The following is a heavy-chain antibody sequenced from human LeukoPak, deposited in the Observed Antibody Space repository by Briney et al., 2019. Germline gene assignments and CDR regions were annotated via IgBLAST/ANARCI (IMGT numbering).Heavy chain of an antibody. CDR1: GYSFTSYW. D-gene: IGHD1-26*01. Sequence: GESLKISCKGSGYSFTSYWISWVRQMPGKGLEWMGRIDPSDSYTNYSPSFQGHVTISADKSISTAYLQWSSLKASDTAMYYCATQIPLSERFEAPYYGMDVWGQGTTVTVSS. CDR2: IDPSDSYT. V-gene: IGHV5-10-1*01. J-gene: IGHJ6*02. CDR3: ATQIPLSERFEAPYYGMDV.